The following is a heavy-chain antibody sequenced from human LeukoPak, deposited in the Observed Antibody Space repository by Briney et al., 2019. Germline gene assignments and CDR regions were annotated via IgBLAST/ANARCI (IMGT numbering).Heavy chain of an antibody. Sequence: SETLSLTCAVYGGSFSGYYWSWIRQPPGKGLEWIGYIYYSGSTNYNPSLKSRVTISVDTSKNQFSLKLSSVTAADTAVYYCARNGYSSSWSPNWFDPWGQGTLVTVSS. CDR2: IYYSGST. CDR1: GGSFSGYY. CDR3: ARNGYSSSWSPNWFDP. V-gene: IGHV4-59*01. D-gene: IGHD6-13*01. J-gene: IGHJ5*02.